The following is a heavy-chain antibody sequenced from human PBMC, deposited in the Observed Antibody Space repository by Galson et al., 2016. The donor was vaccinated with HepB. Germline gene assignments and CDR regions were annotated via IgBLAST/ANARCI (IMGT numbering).Heavy chain of an antibody. D-gene: IGHD5-24*01. CDR3: VKDQIAMATVAFDI. V-gene: IGHV3-64D*06. CDR1: GFTFSTYA. Sequence: SLRLSCAASGFTFSTYAMHWVRQAPGKRLEYVSSISSNGGSTYYADSVKGRFTISRDNSKNTLFLQMNSLRAKDTALYYCVKDQIAMATVAFDIWGQGTMVTVSS. J-gene: IGHJ3*02. CDR2: ISSNGGST.